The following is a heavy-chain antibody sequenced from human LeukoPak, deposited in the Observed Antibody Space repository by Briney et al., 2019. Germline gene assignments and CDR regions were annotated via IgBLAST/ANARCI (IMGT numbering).Heavy chain of an antibody. J-gene: IGHJ4*02. CDR2: ISYDGSNK. CDR1: GFTFSSYS. D-gene: IGHD6-19*01. V-gene: IGHV3-30*03. Sequence: PGGSLRLSCAASGFTFSSYSMHWVRQAPGKGLEWVAVISYDGSNKYYADSVKGRFTISRDNSKNTLYLQMNSLRAEDTAVYYCASSPSIAVAGTNYWGQGTLVTVSS. CDR3: ASSPSIAVAGTNY.